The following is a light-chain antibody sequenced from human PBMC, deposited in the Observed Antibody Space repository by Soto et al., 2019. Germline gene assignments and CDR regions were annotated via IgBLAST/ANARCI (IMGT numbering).Light chain of an antibody. CDR2: WAS. J-gene: IGKJ4*01. Sequence: DIVMTQSPDSLAVSLGERATINCRSSQSVLYSSNNKNYLAWYQQKSGQPPKLLIYWASTRESGVPDRLSGSGSGTDFTLTISSLQAEDVAVYYCQQYYGNPLTFGGGTKVEIK. CDR3: QQYYGNPLT. V-gene: IGKV4-1*01. CDR1: QSVLYSSNNKNY.